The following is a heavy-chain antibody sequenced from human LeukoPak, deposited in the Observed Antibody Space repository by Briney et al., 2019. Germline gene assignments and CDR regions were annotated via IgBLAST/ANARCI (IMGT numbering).Heavy chain of an antibody. CDR1: GHTFTSYY. Sequence: ASGKVSCTASGHTFTSYYMHWVRQAPGQGLEWMGIINPSGGSTSYAQKFQGRVTMTRDTSTSTVYMELSSLRSEDTAVYYCTRDRPPRPYCSSTSCSITARWFDPWGQGTLVTVSS. V-gene: IGHV1-46*01. J-gene: IGHJ5*02. CDR3: TRDRPPRPYCSSTSCSITARWFDP. D-gene: IGHD2-2*01. CDR2: INPSGGST.